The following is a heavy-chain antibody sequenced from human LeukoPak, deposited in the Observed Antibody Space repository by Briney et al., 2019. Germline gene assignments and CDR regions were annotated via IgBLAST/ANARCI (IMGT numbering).Heavy chain of an antibody. D-gene: IGHD3-10*01. J-gene: IGHJ4*02. V-gene: IGHV1-2*02. CDR3: AREPHYYGSGSGDY. CDR2: INPNSGGT. CDR1: VYTFTVYY. Sequence: ASVKLSFKASVYTFTVYYMRWVRQAPGQALGWMGWINPNSGGTNYAQKFQGRVTMTRDTSISTSYMELSRLRSDDTAVYSCAREPHYYGSGSGDYWGQGTLVTVSS.